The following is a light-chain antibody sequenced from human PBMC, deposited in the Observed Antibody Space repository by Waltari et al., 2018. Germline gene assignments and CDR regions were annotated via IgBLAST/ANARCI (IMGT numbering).Light chain of an antibody. V-gene: IGKV4-1*01. J-gene: IGKJ4*01. Sequence: DIVMTQSPESLAVSLGEMATINCKTSESVLYSSNNKNHLAWYQQKPGQPPKLLIYWASTRKSGVPDRFSGSGSETDFTLTVSSLQAEDVAVYYCQQYYNTPLTFGGGTKVEIK. CDR2: WAS. CDR3: QQYYNTPLT. CDR1: ESVLYSSNNKNH.